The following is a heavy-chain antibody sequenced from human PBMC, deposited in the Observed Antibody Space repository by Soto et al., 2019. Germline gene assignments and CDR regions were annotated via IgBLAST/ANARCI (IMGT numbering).Heavy chain of an antibody. CDR2: INSDGSGT. D-gene: IGHD5-12*01. V-gene: IGHV3-74*01. Sequence: GGSLRLSCAASGFTFNRHWMHWVRQAPGKGLLWVSRINSDGSGTNYADSVKGRFTISRDNVENTMYLQMNNLRAEDTAVYYCARGSFLSGYDFDVDYWGQGTLVTVSS. CDR1: GFTFNRHW. J-gene: IGHJ4*02. CDR3: ARGSFLSGYDFDVDY.